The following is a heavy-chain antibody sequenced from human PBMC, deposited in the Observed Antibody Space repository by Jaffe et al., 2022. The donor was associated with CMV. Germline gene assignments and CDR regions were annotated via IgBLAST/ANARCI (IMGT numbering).Heavy chain of an antibody. Sequence: QVQLVESGGGVVQPGRSLRLSCAASGFTFSSYAMHWVRQAPGKGLEWVAVMSYDGGNFYHADSVKGRFTISRDNSKNTLYLQMNSLRAEDTAVYYCGRDRLRFGELYRSGGLDVWGQGTTVTVSS. CDR1: GFTFSSYA. CDR3: GRDRLRFGELYRSGGLDV. J-gene: IGHJ6*02. V-gene: IGHV3-30*03. CDR2: MSYDGGNF. D-gene: IGHD3-10*01.